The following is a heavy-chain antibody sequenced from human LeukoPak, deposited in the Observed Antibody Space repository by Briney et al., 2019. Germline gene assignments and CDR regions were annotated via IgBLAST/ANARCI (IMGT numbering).Heavy chain of an antibody. CDR2: ISSSSSYI. Sequence: ETLSLTCTVSGGSISSSSYYWGWIRQAPGKGLEWVSSISSSSSYIYYADSVKGRFTISRDNAKNSLYLQMNSLRAEDTAVYYCARSSPPYSSSWYKPNDYWGQGTLVTVSS. D-gene: IGHD6-13*01. V-gene: IGHV3-21*01. CDR1: GGSISSSS. CDR3: ARSSPPYSSSWYKPNDY. J-gene: IGHJ4*02.